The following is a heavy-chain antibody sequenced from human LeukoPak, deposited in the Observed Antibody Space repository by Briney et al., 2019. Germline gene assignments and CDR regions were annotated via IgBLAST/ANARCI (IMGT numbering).Heavy chain of an antibody. CDR3: ARQTAIAPFDY. J-gene: IGHJ4*02. D-gene: IGHD5-18*01. CDR2: ISSSGSTI. V-gene: IGHV3-48*03. Sequence: GGSLRLSCAASGFTFSSYEMNWLRQAPGKGLEWVSYISSSGSTIYYADSVKGRFTISRDNAKNSLYLQMNSLRAEDTAVYYCARQTAIAPFDYWGQGTLVTVSS. CDR1: GFTFSSYE.